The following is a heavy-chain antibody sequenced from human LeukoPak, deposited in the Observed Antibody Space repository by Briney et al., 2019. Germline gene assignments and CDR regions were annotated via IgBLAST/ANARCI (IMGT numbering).Heavy chain of an antibody. V-gene: IGHV4-34*01. CDR2: INHSGST. CDR1: GGSFSGYY. D-gene: IGHD3-10*01. CDR3: ARGRGYYGSGRGYWYFDL. Sequence: SETLSLTCAVYGGSFSGYYRSWIRQPPGKGLEWIGEINHSGSTNYNPSLKSRVTISVDTSKNQFSLKLSSVTAADTAVYYCARGRGYYGSGRGYWYFDLRGRGTLVTVSS. J-gene: IGHJ2*01.